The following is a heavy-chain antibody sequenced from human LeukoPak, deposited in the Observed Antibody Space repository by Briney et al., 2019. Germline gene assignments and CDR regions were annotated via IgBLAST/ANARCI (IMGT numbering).Heavy chain of an antibody. D-gene: IGHD3-10*01. Sequence: ASVRVSYKACGYTFPGYYMHWVRQAPGQGLEWVGRIHPNSGGTNYAQKFQGRVTMTRDTSISTAYMELSRLRSDDTAVYYCARVKGLWCGELLSNDAFDIWGQGTMVTVSS. V-gene: IGHV1-2*06. CDR2: IHPNSGGT. CDR1: GYTFPGYY. J-gene: IGHJ3*02. CDR3: ARVKGLWCGELLSNDAFDI.